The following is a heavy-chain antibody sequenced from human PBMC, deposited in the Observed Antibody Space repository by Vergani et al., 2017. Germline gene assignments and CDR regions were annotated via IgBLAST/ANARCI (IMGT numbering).Heavy chain of an antibody. D-gene: IGHD1-1*01. CDR1: GFTFSLSA. J-gene: IGHJ5*01. CDR2: IWYDGSNK. V-gene: IGHV3-33*01. CDR3: ARWGNEKRLDS. Sequence: QMQLVESGGGVVQPGGSLRLSCAASGFTFSLSAMHWVRLAPGRGLEWLAFIWYDGSNKYYGDSVKGRFTISRDNSKNTLYLQMNSLRVEDTAVYYCARWGNEKRLDSWGQGTLVTVSS.